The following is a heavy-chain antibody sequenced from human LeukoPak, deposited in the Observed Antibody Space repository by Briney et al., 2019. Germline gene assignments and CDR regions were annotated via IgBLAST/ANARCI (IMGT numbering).Heavy chain of an antibody. CDR3: ARAASSWDLFDY. J-gene: IGHJ4*02. D-gene: IGHD1-26*01. CDR1: GFTFSSYG. V-gene: IGHV3-33*01. Sequence: PGGSLRLSCAASGFTFSSYGMPWVRQAPGKGLEWVAVIWYDGSNKYYADSVKGRFTISRDNSKNTLYLQMNSLRAEDTAVYYCARAASSWDLFDYWGQGTLVTVSS. CDR2: IWYDGSNK.